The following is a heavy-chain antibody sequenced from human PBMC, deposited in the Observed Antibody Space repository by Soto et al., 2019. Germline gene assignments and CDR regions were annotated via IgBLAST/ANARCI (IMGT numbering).Heavy chain of an antibody. J-gene: IGHJ3*02. V-gene: IGHV1-69*01. Sequence: GASVEVSCKASGGTFSSYAISWVRQAPGQGLEWMGGIIPIVGTANYAQKFQGRVTITADESTSTAYMELSSLRSEDTAVYYCARAYSRIEAFDIWGQGTMVTVSS. CDR3: ARAYSRIEAFDI. CDR1: GGTFSSYA. D-gene: IGHD2-21*01. CDR2: IIPIVGTA.